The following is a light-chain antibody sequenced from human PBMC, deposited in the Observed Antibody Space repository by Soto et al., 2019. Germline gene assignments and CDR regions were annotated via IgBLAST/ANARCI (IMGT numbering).Light chain of an antibody. V-gene: IGKV3-15*01. CDR3: QQYYNWPPKYT. Sequence: EIVMTQSPATLSVSPGERATLSCRARQSISSNLAWYQQKPGQAPSLLIYGAYTRATGIPARFSGSGSGTDFTLTISSLQSEDFAVYYCQQYYNWPPKYTFGQGTKLEIK. CDR1: QSISSN. J-gene: IGKJ2*01. CDR2: GAY.